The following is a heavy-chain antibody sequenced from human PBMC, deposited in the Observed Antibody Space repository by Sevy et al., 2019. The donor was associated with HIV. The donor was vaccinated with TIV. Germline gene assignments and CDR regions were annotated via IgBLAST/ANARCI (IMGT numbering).Heavy chain of an antibody. D-gene: IGHD6-6*01. CDR2: IHYSGST. J-gene: IGHJ4*02. V-gene: IGHV4-59*01. CDR1: GDSISSYY. CDR3: ARASGQSTSSRYFDF. Sequence: SETLSLTYTVSGDSISSYYWSWMRQPPGKGLEWIGYIHYSGSTNYNPSLKSRFTISVDTSKSQFSLNLNSVTAADTAVYFWARASGQSTSSRYFDFWGQGTLVTVSS.